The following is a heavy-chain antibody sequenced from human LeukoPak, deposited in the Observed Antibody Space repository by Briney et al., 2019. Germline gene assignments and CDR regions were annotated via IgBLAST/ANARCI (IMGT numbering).Heavy chain of an antibody. CDR2: ISYDGSNK. J-gene: IGHJ1*01. V-gene: IGHV3-30-3*01. Sequence: GGSLRLSCAASGFTFSSYAMHWVRQAPGKGLEWVAVISYDGSNKYYADSVKGRFTISRDNSKNTLYLQMNSLRAEDTAVYYCARGGYYHNWGQGTPVPGFS. CDR1: GFTFSSYA. D-gene: IGHD3-9*01. CDR3: ARGGYYHN.